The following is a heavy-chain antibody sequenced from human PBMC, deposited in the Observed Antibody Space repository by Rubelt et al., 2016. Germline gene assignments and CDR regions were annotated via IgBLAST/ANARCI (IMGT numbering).Heavy chain of an antibody. CDR2: IYSGGST. Sequence: PGKGLEWVSIIYSGGSTYYADSVKGRFTISRDDAKNSLYLQMNSLRAEDTAVYYCARDVQWVYRGTDYWGQGTLVTVSS. J-gene: IGHJ4*02. V-gene: IGHV3-53*01. D-gene: IGHD1-1*01. CDR3: ARDVQWVYRGTDY.